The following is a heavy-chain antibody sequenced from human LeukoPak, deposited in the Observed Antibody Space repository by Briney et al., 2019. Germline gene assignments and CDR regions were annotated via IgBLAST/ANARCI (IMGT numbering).Heavy chain of an antibody. D-gene: IGHD2-21*01. J-gene: IGHJ4*02. Sequence: SVKVSCKASGGTFSSYAISWVRQAPGQGLEWMGGIIPIFGTANYAQKFQGRVTITADESTSTAYMELSSLRSEDTAVYHCARGYCGGDCHLDYWSQGTLVTVSS. CDR2: IIPIFGTA. V-gene: IGHV1-69*13. CDR1: GGTFSSYA. CDR3: ARGYCGGDCHLDY.